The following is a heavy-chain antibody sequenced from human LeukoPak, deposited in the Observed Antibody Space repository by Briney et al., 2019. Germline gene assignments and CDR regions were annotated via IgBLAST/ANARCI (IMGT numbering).Heavy chain of an antibody. J-gene: IGHJ4*02. CDR3: ARDGSSAVDY. CDR1: GGSISSSSYY. D-gene: IGHD6-25*01. CDR2: IYYSGST. Sequence: PSETLSLTCTVSGGSISSSSYYWGWIRQPPGKGLEWIGSIYYSGSTYYNLSLKSRVTISVDTSKNQFSLKLSSVTAADTAVYYCARDGSSAVDYWGQGTLVTVSS. V-gene: IGHV4-39*01.